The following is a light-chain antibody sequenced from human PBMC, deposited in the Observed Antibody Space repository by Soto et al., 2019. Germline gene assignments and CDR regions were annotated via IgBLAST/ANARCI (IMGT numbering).Light chain of an antibody. CDR1: SSDVGGYKY. J-gene: IGLJ2*01. CDR2: DVS. Sequence: QSALTQPRSVSGSPGQSVTISCTGTSSDVGGYKYVSWYQQHPGKAPKLMIHDVSERPSGVPDRFSGSKSGNTASLTISGLQTEDEADYYCCSYAGSYTLVFGGGTELTVL. CDR3: CSYAGSYTLV. V-gene: IGLV2-11*01.